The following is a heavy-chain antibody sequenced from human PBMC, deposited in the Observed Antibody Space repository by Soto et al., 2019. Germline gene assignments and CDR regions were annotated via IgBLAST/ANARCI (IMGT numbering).Heavy chain of an antibody. CDR2: ISAYNGNT. CDR3: ERGVDGPYGGNSY. Sequence: AAMKGSFKTSGYTFTSYGISWLGQAPGQVLDCMGWISAYNGNTNYAQKLQGRVTMTTDTSTRTAYMELRSLRSDDTAVYYCERGVDGPYGGNSYWGHGTMVTVSS. V-gene: IGHV1-18*01. J-gene: IGHJ4*01. D-gene: IGHD4-17*01. CDR1: GYTFTSYG.